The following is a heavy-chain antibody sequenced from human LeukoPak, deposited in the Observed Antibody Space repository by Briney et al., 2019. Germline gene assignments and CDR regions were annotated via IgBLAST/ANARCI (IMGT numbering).Heavy chain of an antibody. J-gene: IGHJ4*02. Sequence: PGGSLRLSCAASGFTFSTYGMNWVRPAPGKGLEWVSTISTNSVATYYSDSVKGRFTTSRDNSKNTLFLQMNSLRAEDTAIYYCAKGQSTIATRSFDSWGQGTLVTVSS. V-gene: IGHV3-23*01. D-gene: IGHD6-6*01. CDR1: GFTFSTYG. CDR3: AKGQSTIATRSFDS. CDR2: ISTNSVAT.